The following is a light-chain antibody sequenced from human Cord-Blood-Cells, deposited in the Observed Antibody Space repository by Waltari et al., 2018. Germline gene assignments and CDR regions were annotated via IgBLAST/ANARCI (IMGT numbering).Light chain of an antibody. CDR3: SSYTSSSTLV. CDR1: SSDVGGYNY. CDR2: DVS. J-gene: IGLJ3*02. V-gene: IGLV2-14*01. Sequence: QSALTQPASVSGSPGQSITISCTGTSSDVGGYNYVSWYQQHPGKAPKLMIYDVSKRPAGVSNRCSGSKSGNTASLTISGLQAEDEADDYGSSYTSSSTLVFGGGTKLTVL.